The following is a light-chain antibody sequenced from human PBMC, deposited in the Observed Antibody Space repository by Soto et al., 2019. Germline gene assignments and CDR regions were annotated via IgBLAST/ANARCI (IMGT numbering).Light chain of an antibody. CDR1: QSLLHSNGYNY. J-gene: IGKJ1*01. CDR2: LGS. V-gene: IGKV2-28*01. Sequence: DIVMTQSPLSLPVTPGEPASISCRSSQSLLHSNGYNYLDWYLQKPGQSPQLLNYLGSNRASGVPDRCSGSGSGTEFTLKISRVEAEDVGVYYCMQALQTPRTFGQGTKVEIK. CDR3: MQALQTPRT.